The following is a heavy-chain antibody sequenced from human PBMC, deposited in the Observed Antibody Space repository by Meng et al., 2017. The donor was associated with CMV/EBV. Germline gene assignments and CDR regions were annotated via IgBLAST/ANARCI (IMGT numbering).Heavy chain of an antibody. J-gene: IGHJ6*02. CDR2: ISYDGSNK. CDR1: GFTFSSYA. D-gene: IGHD6-6*01. V-gene: IGHV3-30*04. Sequence: SLKISCAASGFTFSSYAMHWVRQAPGKGLEWVAVISYDGSNKYYADSVKGRFTISRDNSKNTLYLQMNSLRAEDTAVYYCARDQFMYSSSFGGMDVWGQGTTVTVSS. CDR3: ARDQFMYSSSFGGMDV.